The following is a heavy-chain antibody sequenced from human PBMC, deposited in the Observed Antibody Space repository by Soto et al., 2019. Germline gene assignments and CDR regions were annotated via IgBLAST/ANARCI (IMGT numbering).Heavy chain of an antibody. Sequence: EVQLLESGGGLVQPGGSLRLSCAASGFTFSNFAMTWVRQAPGKGLEWVAAISASGNSPYYAESARGRFTISRDNSKNIVSLHLDGLRAEDTAKYFCARCMMLHVVTPAGDSWGQGTLVTVS. CDR3: ARCMMLHVVTPAGDS. CDR2: ISASGNSP. CDR1: GFTFSNFA. J-gene: IGHJ5*01. D-gene: IGHD2-8*01. V-gene: IGHV3-23*01.